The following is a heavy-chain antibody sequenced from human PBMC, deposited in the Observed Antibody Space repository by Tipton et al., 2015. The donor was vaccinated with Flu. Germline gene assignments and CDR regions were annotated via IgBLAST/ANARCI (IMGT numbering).Heavy chain of an antibody. J-gene: IGHJ4*02. V-gene: IGHV5-51*03. CDR3: VRGSKTYYFDD. CDR1: GYRFSRSW. CDR2: VYPGDSDT. Sequence: QLVQSGAEVKKPGESLKISCKGSGYRFSRSWIGWVRQMPGKGLEWTGIVYPGDSDTRYGPSFQGQVTISADKSIDTAYLQWSSLKASDTAIYYCVRGSKTYYFDDWGQGTLVTVSS.